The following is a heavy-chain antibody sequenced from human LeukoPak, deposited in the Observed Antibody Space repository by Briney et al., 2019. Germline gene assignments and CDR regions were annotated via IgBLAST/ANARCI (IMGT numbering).Heavy chain of an antibody. D-gene: IGHD5-18*01. CDR1: GYTFTSYD. CDR2: MNPNSGNT. CDR3: ARGRSDTAMVGGDYYYYGMDV. J-gene: IGHJ6*02. Sequence: GASVKVSCKASGYTFTSYDINWVRQATGQGLEWMGWMNPNSGNTGYAQKFQGRVTMTRNTSISTAYMELSSLRSEDTAVYYCARGRSDTAMVGGDYYYYGMDVWGQGTTVAVSS. V-gene: IGHV1-8*01.